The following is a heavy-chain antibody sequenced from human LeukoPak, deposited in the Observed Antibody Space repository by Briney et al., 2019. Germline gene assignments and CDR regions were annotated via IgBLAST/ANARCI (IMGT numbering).Heavy chain of an antibody. D-gene: IGHD5-18*01. J-gene: IGHJ3*02. V-gene: IGHV3-74*01. CDR1: GFTFSSYW. CDR2: ISSVGSST. Sequence: PGGSLRLSCAASGFTFSSYWMHWVRQAPGKGLVWVSRISSVGSSTSYADSVTGRFTISRDNAKNTLYLQMNSLRAEDTAVYYCARGGYSYGLFTGVHDAFDIWGQGTMVTVSS. CDR3: ARGGYSYGLFTGVHDAFDI.